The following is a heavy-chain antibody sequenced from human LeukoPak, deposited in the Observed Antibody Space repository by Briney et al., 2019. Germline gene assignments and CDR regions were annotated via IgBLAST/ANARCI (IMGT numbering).Heavy chain of an antibody. Sequence: PSETLSLTCTISGGSISSYYWSCIRQPPGKGREWSGYIYYSGSTNYNPSLKSRVTISVDTSKNQFSLKLSSVTAADTAVYYCAREYSGSYYFDYWGQGTLVTVSS. V-gene: IGHV4-59*01. D-gene: IGHD1-26*01. CDR2: IYYSGST. CDR3: AREYSGSYYFDY. J-gene: IGHJ4*02. CDR1: GGSISSYY.